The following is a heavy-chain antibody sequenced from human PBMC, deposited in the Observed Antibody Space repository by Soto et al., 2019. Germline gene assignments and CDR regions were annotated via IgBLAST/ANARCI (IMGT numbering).Heavy chain of an antibody. CDR3: ARGGYFDSSNYLAY. Sequence: QVQLVQSGAEVKKPGASVKVSCKASGYTFTSYGINWVRQAPGRGLEWMGWINPGNGNTKYSQQFQGRVIIDRDTPASTADMELSSLRSEDPAVYYCARGGYFDSSNYLAYWGLGTLVTVSS. D-gene: IGHD3-22*01. CDR1: GYTFTSYG. J-gene: IGHJ4*02. CDR2: INPGNGNT. V-gene: IGHV1-3*01.